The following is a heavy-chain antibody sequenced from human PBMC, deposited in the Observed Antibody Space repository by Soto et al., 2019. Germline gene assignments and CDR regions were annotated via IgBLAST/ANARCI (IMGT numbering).Heavy chain of an antibody. J-gene: IGHJ4*01. D-gene: IGHD4-17*01. CDR1: GFSLSTYHMG. Sequence: QITLKESGPTLVRPAQTLTLTCDFSGFSLSTYHMGVAWISQPPGKALEWLALLYWDDDKRYSPSLKDRLAISKDTSNNHVVLTITNIDPGDSATYFCAHAGDYDLLTFDHWGPGTLVTVSS. V-gene: IGHV2-5*02. CDR3: AHAGDYDLLTFDH. CDR2: LYWDDDK.